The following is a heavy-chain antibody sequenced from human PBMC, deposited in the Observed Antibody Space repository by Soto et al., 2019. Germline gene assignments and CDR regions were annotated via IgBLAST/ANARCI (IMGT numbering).Heavy chain of an antibody. CDR1: GGSVSSGDYY. Sequence: SETLSLTCTVSGGSVSSGDYYLSWIRQPPGKGLEWIGYIYYSGSTYYNPSLKSRVTISVDTSKNQFSLKLSSVTAADTAVYYCARVQTTGGDMYYIDYWGQGTLVTVSS. D-gene: IGHD1-1*01. V-gene: IGHV4-30-4*01. J-gene: IGHJ4*02. CDR3: ARVQTTGGDMYYIDY. CDR2: IYYSGST.